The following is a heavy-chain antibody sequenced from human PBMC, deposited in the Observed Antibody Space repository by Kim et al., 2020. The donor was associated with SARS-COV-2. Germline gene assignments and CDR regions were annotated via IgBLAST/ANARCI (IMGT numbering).Heavy chain of an antibody. J-gene: IGHJ1*01. CDR2: ISSSGTIL. V-gene: IGHV3-48*04. Sequence: GGSLRLSCAVSGLKFSDHSMNWVRQAPGKGLEWIAYISSSGTILYYADSVRGRFTISRDNAKRTLFLQMVSLRAEDAAVYHCATDRCTSDDCLLLDTWGPGTRVTVSS. CDR3: ATDRCTSDDCLLLDT. CDR1: GLKFSDHS. D-gene: IGHD2-8*02.